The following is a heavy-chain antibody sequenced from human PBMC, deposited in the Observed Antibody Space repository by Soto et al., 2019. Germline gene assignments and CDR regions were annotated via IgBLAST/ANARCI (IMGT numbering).Heavy chain of an antibody. J-gene: IGHJ6*03. CDR3: ARGQQLYYYYNMDV. D-gene: IGHD6-13*01. CDR2: IYYSGNT. V-gene: IGHV4-59*01. Sequence: QVQLQESGPGLVKPSETLSLTCTGSGGSINSYYWTWIRRPPGKGLEGIGYIYYSGNTDYNPSLKSRVTISIDTSKNQFSLKLSSVTAADTAVYYCARGQQLYYYYNMDVWGQGTTVTVSS. CDR1: GGSINSYY.